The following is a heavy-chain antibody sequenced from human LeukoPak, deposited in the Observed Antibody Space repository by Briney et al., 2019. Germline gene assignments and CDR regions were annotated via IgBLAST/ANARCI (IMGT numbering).Heavy chain of an antibody. CDR2: ISASGATT. D-gene: IGHD3-22*01. CDR1: GFTFTSYA. V-gene: IGHV3-23*01. Sequence: GGSLRLSCAASGFTFTSYAMNWVRQAPGKGLEWVSVISASGATTDYADSVKGRFTISRDNSKNTLYLQMNSLRAEDTAVYYCTKGSYYDNSGRAYFDYWGQGTLVTVSS. J-gene: IGHJ4*02. CDR3: TKGSYYDNSGRAYFDY.